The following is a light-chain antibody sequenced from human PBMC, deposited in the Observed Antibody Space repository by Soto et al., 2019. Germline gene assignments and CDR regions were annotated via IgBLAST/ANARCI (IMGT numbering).Light chain of an antibody. J-gene: IGLJ3*02. CDR1: NIGSKG. V-gene: IGLV3-21*02. CDR2: DDS. Sequence: SYELTQPPSVSVAPGQTARITCGGNNIGSKGVHWYQQKPGQAPVLVVYDDSDRPSGIPERFSGSNSGNTATLTISRVEAGDEADYYCQVWDSSSDLGVFGGGTKLTVL. CDR3: QVWDSSSDLGV.